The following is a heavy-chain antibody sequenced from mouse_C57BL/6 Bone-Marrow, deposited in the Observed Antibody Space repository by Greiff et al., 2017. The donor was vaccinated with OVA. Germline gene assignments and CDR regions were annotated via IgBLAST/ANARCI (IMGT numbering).Heavy chain of an antibody. CDR3: ARGGFYYSNYVGWYFDV. J-gene: IGHJ1*03. CDR2: IHPNSGST. Sequence: QVQLQQPGAELVKPGASVKLSFKPSGYTFSSYLMHWVKQRPGQGLEWIGMIHPNSGSTNYNEKFKSKATLTVDKSSSTAYMQLSSLTSEDSAVYYCARGGFYYSNYVGWYFDVWGTGTTVTVSS. D-gene: IGHD2-5*01. CDR1: GYTFSSYL. V-gene: IGHV1-64*01.